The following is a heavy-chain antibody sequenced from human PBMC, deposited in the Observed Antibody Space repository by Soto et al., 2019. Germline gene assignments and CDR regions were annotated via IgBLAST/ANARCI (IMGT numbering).Heavy chain of an antibody. CDR2: ISGSGGST. CDR1: GFTFSSYA. D-gene: IGHD3-3*01. J-gene: IGHJ6*02. Sequence: GGSLRLSCAASGFTFSSYAMSWVRQAPGKGLEWVSAISGSGGSTYYADSVKGRFTISRDNSKNTLYLQMNSLRAEDTAVYYCAKFDRSGYYPDYYYYGMDVWGQGTTVTVSS. CDR3: AKFDRSGYYPDYYYYGMDV. V-gene: IGHV3-23*01.